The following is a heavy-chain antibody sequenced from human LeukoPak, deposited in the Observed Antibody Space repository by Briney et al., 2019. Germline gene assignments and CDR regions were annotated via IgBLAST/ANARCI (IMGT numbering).Heavy chain of an antibody. D-gene: IGHD3-10*01. CDR1: GGSFSGYY. V-gene: IGHV4-34*01. CDR2: INHSGST. Sequence: SETLSLTCAVYGGSFSGYYWSWIRQPPGKGLEWIGEINHSGSTNYNPSLKGRVTISVDTSKNQFSLKLSSVTAADTAVYYCARRDRNYYGSGSYYNLFDYWGQGTLVTVSS. CDR3: ARRDRNYYGSGSYYNLFDY. J-gene: IGHJ4*02.